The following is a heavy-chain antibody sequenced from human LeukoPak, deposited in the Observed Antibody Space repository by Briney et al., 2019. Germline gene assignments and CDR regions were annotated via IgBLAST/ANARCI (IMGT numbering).Heavy chain of an antibody. D-gene: IGHD1-14*01. V-gene: IGHV1-2*02. CDR3: ARGSNGYDQNWFDP. Sequence: ASVKVSCKASGYTFTGYYMHWVRQAPGQGLEWMGWINPNSGGTNYAQKFQGRVTMTRDTSISTAYMELRSLRSDDTAVYYCARGSNGYDQNWFDPWGQGTLVTVSS. CDR2: INPNSGGT. CDR1: GYTFTGYY. J-gene: IGHJ5*02.